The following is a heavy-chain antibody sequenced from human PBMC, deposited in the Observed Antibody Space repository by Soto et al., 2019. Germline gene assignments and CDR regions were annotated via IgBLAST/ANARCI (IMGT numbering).Heavy chain of an antibody. J-gene: IGHJ4*02. V-gene: IGHV1-69*02. CDR3: ATSYGSGYRAFDY. Sequence: QVQLVQSGTEVKKPGSSVKVSCKASGDTFSFYTINWVRQAPGLGLEWMGRVNPILSMSNYAQKFPGRVTITADKSTSTAYMELRSLRSEDTAFYYGATSYGSGYRAFDYWGQGALVTVSS. CDR2: VNPILSMS. CDR1: GDTFSFYT. D-gene: IGHD3-10*01.